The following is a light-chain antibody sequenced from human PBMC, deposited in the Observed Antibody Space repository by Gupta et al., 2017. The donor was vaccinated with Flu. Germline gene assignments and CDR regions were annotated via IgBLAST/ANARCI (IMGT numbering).Light chain of an antibody. V-gene: IGLV3-1*01. J-gene: IGLJ2*01. CDR2: QDD. CDR3: QAWDSSTVV. CDR1: KLEDRY. Sequence: TCSGDKLEDRYVCWYQQKPGQSPVLVIYQDDNRPERIPERFSASNSGNTATLTISGTQTLDEADYYGQAWDSSTVVFGGGTKLTVL.